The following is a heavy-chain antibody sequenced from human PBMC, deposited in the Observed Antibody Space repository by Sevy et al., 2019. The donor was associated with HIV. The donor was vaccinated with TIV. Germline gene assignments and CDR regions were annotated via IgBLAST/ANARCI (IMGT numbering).Heavy chain of an antibody. J-gene: IGHJ4*02. CDR1: GFTFSSYA. Sequence: GGSLRLSCAASGFTFSSYAMSWVRQAPGKGLEWVSDISGSGGSTYYADSVKGRFTISRDNPKNTLYLQMNSLRAEDTAVHYGAKVMAYCPVRDFSGSGSRPWYFDCWGQGTLVTVSS. D-gene: IGHD3-10*01. V-gene: IGHV3-23*01. CDR3: AKVMAYCPVRDFSGSGSRPWYFDC. CDR2: ISGSGGST.